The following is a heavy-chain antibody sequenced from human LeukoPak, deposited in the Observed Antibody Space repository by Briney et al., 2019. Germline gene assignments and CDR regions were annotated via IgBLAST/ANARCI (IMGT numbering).Heavy chain of an antibody. CDR1: GFTFNSYG. CDR2: ISYDGSNK. J-gene: IGHJ4*02. D-gene: IGHD3-9*01. Sequence: PGRSLRLSCAASGFTFNSYGMHWVRQAPGKGLEWVAVISYDGSNKYYADSVKGRFTISRDNSKNTLYLQMNSLRAEDTAVYYCAKDRYFLGSRNYFDCWGQGTLVTVSS. CDR3: AKDRYFLGSRNYFDC. V-gene: IGHV3-30*18.